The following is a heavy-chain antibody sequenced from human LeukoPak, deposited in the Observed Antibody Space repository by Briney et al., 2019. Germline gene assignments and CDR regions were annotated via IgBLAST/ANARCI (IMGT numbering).Heavy chain of an antibody. CDR1: GFTFSSYA. V-gene: IGHV3-30*04. D-gene: IGHD1-20*01. CDR3: ARGGLTASALH. Sequence: PGRSLRLSCAASGFTFSSYAMHWVRQAPGKGLEWVAVISYDGSNKYYADSVKGRFTISRDNSKSTLYLQMNGLGADDTAIYFCARGGLTASALHWGQGILVTVSS. J-gene: IGHJ4*02. CDR2: ISYDGSNK.